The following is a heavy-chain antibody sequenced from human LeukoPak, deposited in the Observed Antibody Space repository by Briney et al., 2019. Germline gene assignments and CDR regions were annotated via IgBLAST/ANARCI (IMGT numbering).Heavy chain of an antibody. D-gene: IGHD2-15*01. CDR1: GFTFSSYA. J-gene: IGHJ6*02. CDR3: PPTGGNPSLYYYGMDV. V-gene: IGHV3-23*01. Sequence: GGSLRLSCAASGFTFSSYAMSWVRQAPGKGLEWVSAISGSGGSTYYADSVKGRFTISRDNSKNTLYLQMNSLRVEDTAVYYCPPTGGNPSLYYYGMDVWGQGTTVTVSS. CDR2: ISGSGGST.